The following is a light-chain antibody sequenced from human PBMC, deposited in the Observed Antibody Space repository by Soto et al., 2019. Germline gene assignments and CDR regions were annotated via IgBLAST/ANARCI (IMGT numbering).Light chain of an antibody. CDR1: SSDVGGYNY. J-gene: IGLJ1*01. V-gene: IGLV2-14*01. CDR3: SPYTSASTLLYL. Sequence: QSALTQPASVSGSPGQSITISCTGTSSDVGGYNYVSWYQQHPGIAPKLLIYGVTNRPSGVSTRFSGSKSGNTASLTISGLQAEDEADYPCSPYTSASTLLYLFGTGTKLTVL. CDR2: GVT.